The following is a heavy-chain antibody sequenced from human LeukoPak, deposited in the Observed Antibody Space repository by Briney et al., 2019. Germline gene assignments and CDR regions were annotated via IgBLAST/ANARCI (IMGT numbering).Heavy chain of an antibody. CDR2: INHSGST. CDR3: ARGGIPLDTAMVTGWFDP. V-gene: IGHV4-34*01. D-gene: IGHD5-18*01. Sequence: SETLSLTCAVYGGSFSGYYWSWIRQPPGKGLEWIGEINHSGSTNYNPSLKSRRTISVDTSKNKFSLKLSSVTAADTAVYYCARGGIPLDTAMVTGWFDPWGQGTLVTVSS. CDR1: GGSFSGYY. J-gene: IGHJ5*02.